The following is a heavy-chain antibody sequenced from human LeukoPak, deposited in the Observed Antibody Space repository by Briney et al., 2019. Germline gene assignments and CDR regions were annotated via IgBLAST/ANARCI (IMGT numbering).Heavy chain of an antibody. V-gene: IGHV1-18*01. Sequence: ASVKVSCKASGYTFTSYGITWVRQAPGQGLEWMGWISAYNGNTNYAQKLQGRVTMTTDTSTSTAYMELRSLRSDDTAVYYCARERAVDALYYYYMDVWGKGTTVTVSS. D-gene: IGHD6-19*01. J-gene: IGHJ6*03. CDR1: GYTFTSYG. CDR3: ARERAVDALYYYYMDV. CDR2: ISAYNGNT.